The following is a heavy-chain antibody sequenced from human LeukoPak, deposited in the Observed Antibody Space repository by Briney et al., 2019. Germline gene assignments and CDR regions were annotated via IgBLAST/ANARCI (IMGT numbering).Heavy chain of an antibody. CDR1: GFTFSSYA. CDR3: AKVTVSRVVTDEYYYYGMDV. CDR2: ISGSGGST. J-gene: IGHJ6*02. V-gene: IGHV3-23*01. Sequence: PGGSLRLSCAASGFTFSSYAMSWVRQAPGKGLEWVSAISGSGGSTYYADSVKGRFTIFRDNSKNTLYLQMNSLRAEDTAVYYCAKVTVSRVVTDEYYYYGMDVWGQGTTVTVSS. D-gene: IGHD2-21*02.